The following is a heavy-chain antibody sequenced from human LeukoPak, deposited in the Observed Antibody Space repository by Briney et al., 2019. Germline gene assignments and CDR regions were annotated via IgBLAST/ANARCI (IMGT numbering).Heavy chain of an antibody. D-gene: IGHD5-18*01. V-gene: IGHV1-46*01. CDR3: ARDLLIGPSTAMATDVGMDV. CDR2: INPSGGST. J-gene: IGHJ6*02. CDR1: GYTFTSYY. Sequence: PGGSLRHSCAASGYTFTSYYMHWVRQAPGQGLEWMGIINPSGGSTSYAQKFQGRVTMTRDTSTSTVYMELSSLRSEDTAVYYCARDLLIGPSTAMATDVGMDVWGQGTTVTVSS.